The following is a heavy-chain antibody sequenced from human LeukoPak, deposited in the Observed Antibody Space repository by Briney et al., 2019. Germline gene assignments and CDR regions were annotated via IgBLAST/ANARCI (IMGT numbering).Heavy chain of an antibody. V-gene: IGHV3-30*02. Sequence: GGSLRLSCAASGFTFSSYGMHWVRQAPGKGLEWVAFIRYDGSNKYYADSVKGRFTISRDNSKNTLYLQMNSLRAEDTAVYYCATSRSFTTVREFDHWGQGTLVTVSS. CDR2: IRYDGSNK. J-gene: IGHJ4*02. CDR1: GFTFSSYG. CDR3: ATSRSFTTVREFDH. D-gene: IGHD4-17*01.